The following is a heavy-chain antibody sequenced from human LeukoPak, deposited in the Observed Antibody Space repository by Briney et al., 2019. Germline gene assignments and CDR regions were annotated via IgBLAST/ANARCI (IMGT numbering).Heavy chain of an antibody. D-gene: IGHD6-19*01. CDR1: CYTFTRYA. CDR3: ARDPSNTSGRYIYFDS. CDR2: ISNYNGDT. Sequence: ASVKVSRQASCYTFTRYAINWLRQAPAPGLEWLGWISNYNGDTNDEQNLQGRVTMTRDTSTSTAYMELRSLRSDDTAVYYCARDPSNTSGRYIYFDSWSQGTLVTVSS. J-gene: IGHJ4*02. V-gene: IGHV1-18*04.